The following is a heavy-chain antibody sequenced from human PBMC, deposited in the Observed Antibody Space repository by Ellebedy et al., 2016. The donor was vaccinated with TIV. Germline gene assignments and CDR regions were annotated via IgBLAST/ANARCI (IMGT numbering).Heavy chain of an antibody. D-gene: IGHD3-22*01. J-gene: IGHJ4*02. CDR2: ISSSGVSN. CDR1: GFTFRNFA. Sequence: GGSLRLSCAASGFTFRNFAMTWVRQAPGKGLEWVSSISSSGVSNDYAASVRCRVTISRDNSKNTLYLQMNSLRADDSAVYYCAKLDSSGYYYGRFDYWGQGTLVTVSS. CDR3: AKLDSSGYYYGRFDY. V-gene: IGHV3-23*01.